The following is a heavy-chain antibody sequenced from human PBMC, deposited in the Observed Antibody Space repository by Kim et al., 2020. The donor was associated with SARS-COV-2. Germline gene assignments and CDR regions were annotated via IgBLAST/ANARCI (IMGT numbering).Heavy chain of an antibody. CDR1: GGSFSGYY. CDR2: IKHSGST. J-gene: IGHJ5*02. D-gene: IGHD3-22*01. CDR3: ASRGVRWLDSTWLDP. V-gene: IGHV4-34*01. Sequence: SETLSLTCAVYGGSFSGYYWSWIRQPPGKGLEWIGEIKHSGSTNYNPSLKSRVTISVNTSTNQFSLELSSVTAAETAVYYCASRGVRWLDSTWLDPWGQGTLVTVSS.